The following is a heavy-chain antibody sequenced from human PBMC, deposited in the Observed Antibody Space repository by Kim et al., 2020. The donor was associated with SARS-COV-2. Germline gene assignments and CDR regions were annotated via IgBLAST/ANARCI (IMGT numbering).Heavy chain of an antibody. D-gene: IGHD3-3*02. CDR1: GFTFSNYW. CDR2: IKSDGSST. Sequence: GGSLRLSCAASGFTFSNYWMHWVRQAPGKGLVWVSRIKSDGSSTDYADSVKGRFTISRDNAKNTLYLQMNSVRAEDTAGYYCAKLDFFGMAVCGQGTTV. V-gene: IGHV3-74*01. CDR3: AKLDFFGMAV. J-gene: IGHJ6*02.